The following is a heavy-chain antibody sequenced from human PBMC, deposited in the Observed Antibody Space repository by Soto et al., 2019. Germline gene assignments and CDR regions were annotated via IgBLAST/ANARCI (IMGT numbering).Heavy chain of an antibody. CDR3: ATVPVLRLLVWSSLPGWFDP. CDR2: IHPSGGGT. D-gene: IGHD3-3*01. J-gene: IGHJ5*02. V-gene: IGHV1-46*02. CDR1: GYTFNTYD. Sequence: SSVKLSCKPSGYTFNTYDLHWVRQAPGQALEWMGVIHPSGGGTTYAQKFLGRVTVTRDTSTSTVFMELSSLRSEDTAVYYCATVPVLRLLVWSSLPGWFDPWGQGTLLTVSS.